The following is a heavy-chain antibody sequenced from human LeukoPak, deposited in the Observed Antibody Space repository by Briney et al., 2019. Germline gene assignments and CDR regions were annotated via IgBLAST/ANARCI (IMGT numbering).Heavy chain of an antibody. D-gene: IGHD4-17*01. V-gene: IGHV4-59*01. J-gene: IGHJ4*02. Sequence: SETLSLTCTVSGGSISSYYWSWIRQPPGKGLEWIGYIYYSGSTNYNPSLKSRVTISVDTSKNQFSLKLRSVTAADTAVYYCARDLIVSPEKKGGYDQYGDYGHWGQGTLVTVSS. CDR2: IYYSGST. CDR1: GGSISSYY. CDR3: ARDLIVSPEKKGGYDQYGDYGH.